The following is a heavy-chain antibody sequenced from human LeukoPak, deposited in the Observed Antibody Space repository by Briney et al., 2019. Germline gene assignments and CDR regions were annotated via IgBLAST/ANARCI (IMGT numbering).Heavy chain of an antibody. V-gene: IGHV3-30*02. J-gene: IGHJ4*02. CDR2: IRYDGSIR. CDR1: GFTFSTYG. D-gene: IGHD5-12*01. Sequence: GGSLRLSCAASGFTFSTYGMHWVRQAPGKGLEWVAFIRYDGSIRYYADSVKGRFTISRDNSQNTLYLQMNSLRPEGTGVYYCAKDRSGYGPDYWGQGTLVTASS. CDR3: AKDRSGYGPDY.